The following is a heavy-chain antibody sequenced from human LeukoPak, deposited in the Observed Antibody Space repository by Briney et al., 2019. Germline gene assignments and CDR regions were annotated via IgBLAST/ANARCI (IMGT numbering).Heavy chain of an antibody. Sequence: GGSLRLSCAGSGFDFRNYWMAWVRQAPGKGPEWVANMKEDGSARHYADSVEGRFTISRDNAQNSVYLQMNSLRVEDTAVYYCARDVVGSLDYWGLGTSVTVSS. CDR1: GFDFRNYW. J-gene: IGHJ4*02. D-gene: IGHD2-15*01. CDR3: ARDVVGSLDY. V-gene: IGHV3-7*01. CDR2: MKEDGSAR.